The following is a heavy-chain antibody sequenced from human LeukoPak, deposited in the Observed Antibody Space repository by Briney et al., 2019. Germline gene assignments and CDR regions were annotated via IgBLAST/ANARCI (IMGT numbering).Heavy chain of an antibody. V-gene: IGHV4-59*01. CDR2: IYYSGST. D-gene: IGHD3-22*01. Sequence: SETLSLTCTVSGGSFSSYYWSWIRQPPGKGLEWIGYIYYSGSTNYNPSLKSRVTISVDTSKNQFSLKLSSVTAADTAVYYCAREGGDYYDSSGYYDYWGQGTLVTVSS. CDR1: GGSFSSYY. CDR3: AREGGDYYDSSGYYDY. J-gene: IGHJ4*02.